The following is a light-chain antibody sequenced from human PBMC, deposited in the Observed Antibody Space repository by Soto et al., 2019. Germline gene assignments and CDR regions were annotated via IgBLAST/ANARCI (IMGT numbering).Light chain of an antibody. CDR2: EVT. Sequence: SVLTQPPSASGSPGQSVTISCTGTSSDVGGYNYVSWYQQHPGKAPQLMIYEVTKRPSGVPDRFSGYKYGNTASLTVSGLQAEDEADYYCISYAGSNNFVFGTGTKVTV. V-gene: IGLV2-8*01. J-gene: IGLJ1*01. CDR3: ISYAGSNNFV. CDR1: SSDVGGYNY.